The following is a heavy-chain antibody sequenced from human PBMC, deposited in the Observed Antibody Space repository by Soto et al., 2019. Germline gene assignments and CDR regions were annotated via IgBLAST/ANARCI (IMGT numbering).Heavy chain of an antibody. V-gene: IGHV4-34*01. CDR2: INHSGST. CDR1: GGSFSGYY. Sequence: SETLSLTCAVYGGSFSGYYSRWISQPPGKGLEWIGEINHSGSTNYNPTLKSRVTMSVDTSKNQFSLKLSSVTAADTAVYYCARCPWWGYCSSTSCYRGYYCYGMDVWGQGTTVTVSS. J-gene: IGHJ6*02. D-gene: IGHD2-2*02. CDR3: ARCPWWGYCSSTSCYRGYYCYGMDV.